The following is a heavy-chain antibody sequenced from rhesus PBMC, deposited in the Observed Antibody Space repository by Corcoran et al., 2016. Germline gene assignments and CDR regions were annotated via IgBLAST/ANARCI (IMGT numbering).Heavy chain of an antibody. CDR2: INRCGGST. CDR3: AKPPMGY. J-gene: IGHJ4*01. CDR1: GFTFSSYG. Sequence: EVQLVETGGGLVQPGGSLKLSCAASGFTFSSYGISWVRQAQGKGLEWVSAINRCGGSTYDADSVKGRFTISRDNSKNTRSLQMNSLRAEDTAVYYCAKPPMGYWGQGVLVTVSS. V-gene: IGHV3S5*01. D-gene: IGHD4-17*01.